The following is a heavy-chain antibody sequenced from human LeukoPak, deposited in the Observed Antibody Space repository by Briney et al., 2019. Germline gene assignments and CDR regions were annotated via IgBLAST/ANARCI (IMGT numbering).Heavy chain of an antibody. D-gene: IGHD5-12*01. CDR1: GGSISSYF. V-gene: IGHV4-59*12. CDR3: ARRGYSGYDY. CDR2: IFYNGST. Sequence: SETLSLTCTVSGGSISSYFWSWIRQPPGKGLEWIGYIFYNGSTNYNPSLKSRVTISVDTSKNQFSLKLSSVTAADTAVYYCARRGYSGYDYWGQGTLVTVSS. J-gene: IGHJ4*02.